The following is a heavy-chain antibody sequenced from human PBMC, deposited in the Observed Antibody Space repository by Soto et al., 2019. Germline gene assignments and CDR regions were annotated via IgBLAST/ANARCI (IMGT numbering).Heavy chain of an antibody. D-gene: IGHD3-22*01. CDR1: GASISSYY. Sequence: PSETLSLTCTVSGASISSYYWSWIRQPPGKGLEWIGYIFYRGSTNYNPSLKSRVTISVDTSKNQFSLKLSSVTAADTAVYYCARRDSGYYDSSGFHDYWGQGTLVTVSS. J-gene: IGHJ4*02. V-gene: IGHV4-59*12. CDR2: IFYRGST. CDR3: ARRDSGYYDSSGFHDY.